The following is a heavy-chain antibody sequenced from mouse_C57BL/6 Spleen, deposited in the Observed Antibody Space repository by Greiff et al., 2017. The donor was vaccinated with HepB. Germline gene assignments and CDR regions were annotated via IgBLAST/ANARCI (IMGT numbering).Heavy chain of an antibody. CDR1: GFTFSDYY. CDR2: ISNGGGST. Sequence: DVQLVESGGGLVQPGGSLKLSCAASGFTFSDYYMYWVRQTPEKRLEWVAYISNGGGSTYYPDTVKGRFTISRDNAKNTLYLQMIRLKSEDTAMYYCARRGSSYAMDYWGQGTSVTVSS. V-gene: IGHV5-12*01. CDR3: ARRGSSYAMDY. J-gene: IGHJ4*01.